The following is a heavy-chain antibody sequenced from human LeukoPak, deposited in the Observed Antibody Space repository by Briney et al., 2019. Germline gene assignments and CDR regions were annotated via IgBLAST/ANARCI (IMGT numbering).Heavy chain of an antibody. Sequence: PGGSLRLSCAASGFTFSNFAMTWVRQAPGKGLEWVSSIVGSSSTYYADSLKGRFTISRDNAKNSLYLQMNSLRAEDTAVYYRARIGAGSSRDYWGQGTLVTVSS. CDR1: GFTFSNFA. CDR2: IVGSSST. D-gene: IGHD6-13*01. CDR3: ARIGAGSSRDY. V-gene: IGHV3-21*01. J-gene: IGHJ4*02.